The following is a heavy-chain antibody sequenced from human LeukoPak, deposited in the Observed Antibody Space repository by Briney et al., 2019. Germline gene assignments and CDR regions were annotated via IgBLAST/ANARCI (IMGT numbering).Heavy chain of an antibody. D-gene: IGHD2-21*02. CDR1: GLTFSSYA. J-gene: IGHJ4*02. Sequence: GGSLRLSCAASGLTFSSYAMHWVRQAPGKGLEWVAVISFVGRNKYYAYSVKGRFTISRDNSKNTLYLQMNSLRAEDTAVYYCARDLAPHYCGGDCHDYWGQGTLVTVSS. CDR3: ARDLAPHYCGGDCHDY. CDR2: ISFVGRNK. V-gene: IGHV3-30*01.